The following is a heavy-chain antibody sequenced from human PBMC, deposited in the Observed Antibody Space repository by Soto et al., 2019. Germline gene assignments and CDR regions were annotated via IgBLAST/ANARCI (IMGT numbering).Heavy chain of an antibody. D-gene: IGHD3-10*01. V-gene: IGHV4-30-4*01. CDR2: IYYSGST. Sequence: SETLSLTCTVSGGSISSGDYYWSWIRQPPGKGLEWIGYIYYSGSTYYNPSLKSRVTISVDTSKNQFSLKLSSVTAADTAVYYCARGTMVRGVITYYYYGMDVWGQGTTVTVSS. CDR3: ARGTMVRGVITYYYYGMDV. J-gene: IGHJ6*02. CDR1: GGSISSGDYY.